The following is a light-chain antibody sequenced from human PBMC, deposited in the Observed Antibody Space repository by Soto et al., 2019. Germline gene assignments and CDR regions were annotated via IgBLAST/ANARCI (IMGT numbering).Light chain of an antibody. V-gene: IGLV2-14*01. J-gene: IGLJ1*01. CDR1: GSDVGAYNH. CDR3: CSYTTSSTLV. Sequence: SVLTQPASVSGSPGQSITISCTGTGSDVGAYNHVSWYQQHPDKAPQLIIYEVSNRPSGLSNRFSASKSGNTASLTISGLQAEDEADYYCCSYTTSSTLVFGTGTKVTVL. CDR2: EVS.